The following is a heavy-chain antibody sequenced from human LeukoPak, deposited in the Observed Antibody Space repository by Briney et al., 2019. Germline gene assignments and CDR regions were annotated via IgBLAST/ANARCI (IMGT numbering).Heavy chain of an antibody. D-gene: IGHD2-21*02. CDR1: GGSICSGSYY. Sequence: SETLSLTCTVSGGSICSGSYYWSWIRQPAGKGLEWIGRIYTSGSTNYNPSLKSRVTISVDTSKNQFSLKLSSVTAADTAVYYCARDRWGQDKYFGYWGQGTLVTVSS. J-gene: IGHJ4*02. CDR2: IYTSGST. CDR3: ARDRWGQDKYFGY. V-gene: IGHV4-61*02.